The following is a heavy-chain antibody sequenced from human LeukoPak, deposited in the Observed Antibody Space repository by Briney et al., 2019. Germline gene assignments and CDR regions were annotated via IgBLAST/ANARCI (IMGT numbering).Heavy chain of an antibody. V-gene: IGHV4-34*01. Sequence: PSETLSLTCAVYGGSFSGYYWSWIRQPPGKGLEWIGEINHSGSTNYNPSLKSRVTISADTSKNQFSLKLSSVTAADTAVYYCARGKDSSGYYDGLGYWGQGTLVTVSS. CDR3: ARGKDSSGYYDGLGY. J-gene: IGHJ4*02. CDR2: INHSGST. D-gene: IGHD3-22*01. CDR1: GGSFSGYY.